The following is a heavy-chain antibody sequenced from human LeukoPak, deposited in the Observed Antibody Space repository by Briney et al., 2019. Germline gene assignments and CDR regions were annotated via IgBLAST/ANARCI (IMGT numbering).Heavy chain of an antibody. CDR2: ISAYNGNT. V-gene: IGHV1-18*01. J-gene: IGHJ3*02. CDR1: GYTFTSYG. Sequence: ASVKVSCKASGYTFTSYGISWVRQAPGQGLEWMGWISAYNGNTNYAQKLQGRVTMTTDTSTSTAYMELRSLRSDDTAVYYCARVWAITMVRGVLDAFDIWGQGTMVTVSS. D-gene: IGHD3-10*01. CDR3: ARVWAITMVRGVLDAFDI.